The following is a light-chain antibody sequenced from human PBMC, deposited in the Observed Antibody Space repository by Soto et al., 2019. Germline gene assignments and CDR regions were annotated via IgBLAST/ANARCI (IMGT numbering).Light chain of an antibody. CDR1: QSVTSS. CDR3: QQYNSWPPLT. J-gene: IGKJ4*01. Sequence: EIVLTQSPATLSLSPGDRATLSCRASQSVTSSLAWFQQKPGQAPRLLIYGASTRATGIPARFSGSGSETEFTLTISSLQSEDSAVYYCQQYNSWPPLTFGGGTKVEIK. CDR2: GAS. V-gene: IGKV3-15*01.